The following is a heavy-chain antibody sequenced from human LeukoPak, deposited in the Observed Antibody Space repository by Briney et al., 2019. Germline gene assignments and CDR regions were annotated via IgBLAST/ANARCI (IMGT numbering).Heavy chain of an antibody. V-gene: IGHV4-59*01. D-gene: IGHD2/OR15-2a*01. J-gene: IGHJ4*02. Sequence: SETLSLTCTVSGGSISTYYWSWIRQPPGKGLEWIGYIYYSGSTNYNPSPKSRVTISLDTSKNQFSLKLTSVTAADTAVYYCAKYGMYSFDDWGQGTLVTVSS. CDR1: GGSISTYY. CDR3: AKYGMYSFDD. CDR2: IYYSGST.